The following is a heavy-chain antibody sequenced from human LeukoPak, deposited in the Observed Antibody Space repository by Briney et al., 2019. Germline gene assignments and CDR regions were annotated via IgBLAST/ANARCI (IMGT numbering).Heavy chain of an antibody. CDR3: ARGFDYYDSRGAFDP. J-gene: IGHJ5*02. D-gene: IGHD3-22*01. CDR1: GGSISSYY. CDR2: IYYSGST. V-gene: IGHV4-59*01. Sequence: SETLSLTCTVSGGSISSYYWSWIRQPPGKGLEWIGYIYYSGSTNYNPSLKSRVTISVDTSKNQFSLKLSSVTAADTAVYYCARGFDYYDSRGAFDPWGQGTPVTVSS.